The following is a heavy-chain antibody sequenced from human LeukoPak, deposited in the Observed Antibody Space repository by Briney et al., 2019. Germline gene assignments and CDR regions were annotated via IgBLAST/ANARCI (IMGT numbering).Heavy chain of an antibody. V-gene: IGHV4-34*01. J-gene: IGHJ4*02. CDR2: INHSGST. CDR3: ARGRWLVFDY. Sequence: PSETLSLTCAVYGGSFSGYSWSWIRQPPGKGLEWIGEINHSGSTNYNPSLKSRVTISVDTSKNQFSLKLSSVTAADTAVYYCARGRWLVFDYWGQGTLVTVSS. D-gene: IGHD6-19*01. CDR1: GGSFSGYS.